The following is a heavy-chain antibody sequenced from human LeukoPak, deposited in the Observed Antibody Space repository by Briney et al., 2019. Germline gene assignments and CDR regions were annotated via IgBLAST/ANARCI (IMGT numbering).Heavy chain of an antibody. J-gene: IGHJ4*02. CDR3: ARAGYSYGTGYYFDY. D-gene: IGHD5-18*01. Sequence: SETLSLTCTVSGGSISSYYWSWIRLPPGKGLEWIGYIYYTGATYYNPSLKSRVTISLDTSKSQFSLKLSSVTAADAAVYYCARAGYSYGTGYYFDYWGQGALVTVSS. CDR2: IYYTGAT. V-gene: IGHV4-59*01. CDR1: GGSISSYY.